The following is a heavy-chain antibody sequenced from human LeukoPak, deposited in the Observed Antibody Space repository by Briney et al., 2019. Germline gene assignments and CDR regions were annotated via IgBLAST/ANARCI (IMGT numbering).Heavy chain of an antibody. J-gene: IGHJ4*02. CDR2: IYYSGST. V-gene: IGHV4-30-4*01. Sequence: SETLSLTCTVSGGSISSGDYYWGWIRQPPGKGLEWIGYIYYSGSTYYNPSLKSRVTISVDTSKTQFSLKLSSVTAADTAVYYCARVYGDYYFDYWGQGTLVTVSS. D-gene: IGHD4-17*01. CDR1: GGSISSGDYY. CDR3: ARVYGDYYFDY.